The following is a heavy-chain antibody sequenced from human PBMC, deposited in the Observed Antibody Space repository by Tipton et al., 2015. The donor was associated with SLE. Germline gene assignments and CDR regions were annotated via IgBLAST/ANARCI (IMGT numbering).Heavy chain of an antibody. D-gene: IGHD6-6*01. CDR3: ASALAARAV. CDR1: GGSISSGSYY. V-gene: IGHV3-48*03. J-gene: IGHJ1*01. CDR2: ISSSGSTI. Sequence: LSLTCTVSGGSISSGSYYWSWVRQAPGKGLEWVSYISSSGSTIYYADSVKGRFTISRDNAKNSLYLQMNSLRAEDTAVYYCASALAARAVWGQGTLVTVSS.